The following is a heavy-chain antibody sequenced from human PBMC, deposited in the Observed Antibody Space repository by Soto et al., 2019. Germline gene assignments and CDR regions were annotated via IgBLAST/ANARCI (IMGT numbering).Heavy chain of an antibody. CDR1: GYTFTGYY. J-gene: IGHJ4*02. D-gene: IGHD2-15*01. Sequence: QVQLVQSGAEVMKPGASVKVSCKASGYTFTGYYMHWVRQAPGQGLEWMGWINPNSGGTNYAQKFQGWVTMTRDTSISTAYMELSRLRSDDTAVYYCARGAAYCSGGSCYLVDYWGQGTLVTVSS. V-gene: IGHV1-2*04. CDR2: INPNSGGT. CDR3: ARGAAYCSGGSCYLVDY.